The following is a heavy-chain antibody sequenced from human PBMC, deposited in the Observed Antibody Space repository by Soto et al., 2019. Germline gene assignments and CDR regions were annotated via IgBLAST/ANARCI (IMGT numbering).Heavy chain of an antibody. Sequence: QVHLVQSGAEVKKPGASVKVSCKASGYTFTSYGITWVRQAPGQGLEWMGWISAHNGNPDYAQKLQGRVSXTRDTSTSTGYMERRSLRSDDTAVYYCARGRYGDYWGQGALVTVSS. J-gene: IGHJ4*01. CDR2: ISAHNGNP. CDR1: GYTFTSYG. V-gene: IGHV1-18*01. D-gene: IGHD1-1*01. CDR3: ARGRYGDY.